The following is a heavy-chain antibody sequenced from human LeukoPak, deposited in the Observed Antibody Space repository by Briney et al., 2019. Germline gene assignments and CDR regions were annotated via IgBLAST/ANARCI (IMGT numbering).Heavy chain of an antibody. V-gene: IGHV4-34*01. CDR2: INHSGST. CDR3: ARVSPSYYYDSSGYYYFDY. Sequence: PSETLSLTCAVYGGSFSGYYWSWIRQPPGKGLEWIGEINHSGSTNYNPSHKSRVTISVDTSKNQFSLKLSSVTAADTAVYYCARVSPSYYYDSSGYYYFDYWGRGTLVTVSS. J-gene: IGHJ4*02. CDR1: GGSFSGYY. D-gene: IGHD3-22*01.